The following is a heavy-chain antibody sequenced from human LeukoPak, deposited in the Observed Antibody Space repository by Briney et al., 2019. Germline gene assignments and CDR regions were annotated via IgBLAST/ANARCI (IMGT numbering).Heavy chain of an antibody. CDR1: GGSISSGDYY. V-gene: IGHV4-30-4*01. Sequence: SETLSLTCTVSGGSISSGDYYWSWIRQPPGKGLEWIGYIYYSGSTYYNPSLKSRVTISVDTSKNQFSLKLSSVTAADTAVYYCARAMFLEWLPNYFDYWGQGTLVTVSS. J-gene: IGHJ4*02. D-gene: IGHD3-3*01. CDR3: ARAMFLEWLPNYFDY. CDR2: IYYSGST.